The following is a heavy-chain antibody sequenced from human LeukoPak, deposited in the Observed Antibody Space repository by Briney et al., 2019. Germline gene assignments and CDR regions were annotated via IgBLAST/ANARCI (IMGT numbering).Heavy chain of an antibody. V-gene: IGHV3-33*01. CDR3: AREKAGNYDILTGYYSSGYYGMDV. D-gene: IGHD3-9*01. J-gene: IGHJ6*02. CDR1: GFTFSSYG. Sequence: GRSLRLSCAASGFTFSSYGMHWVRQAPGKGLEWVAVIWYDGSNKYYADSVKGRFTISRDNSKNTLYLQMNSLRAEDTAVYYCAREKAGNYDILTGYYSSGYYGMDVWGQGTTVTVSS. CDR2: IWYDGSNK.